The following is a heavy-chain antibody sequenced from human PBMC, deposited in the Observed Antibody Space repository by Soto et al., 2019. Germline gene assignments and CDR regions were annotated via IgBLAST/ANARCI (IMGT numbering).Heavy chain of an antibody. CDR1: GYTFTDNY. Sequence: ASVKVSCKVSGYTFTDNYIHWVQQVPGKGLEWMGLVDPEDGQTAYAEKFQGRVTLSADTSTGTAYMQLSGLKSEDTAVYYCAIRRAYRNSWYYFDSWGQGTLVTVSS. CDR2: VDPEDGQT. D-gene: IGHD1-26*01. J-gene: IGHJ4*02. CDR3: AIRRAYRNSWYYFDS. V-gene: IGHV1-69-2*01.